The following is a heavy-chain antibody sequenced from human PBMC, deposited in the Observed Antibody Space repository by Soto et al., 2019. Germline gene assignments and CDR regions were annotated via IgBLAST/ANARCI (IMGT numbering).Heavy chain of an antibody. J-gene: IGHJ6*02. V-gene: IGHV1-8*01. CDR3: AKILGAARLRLYSYGMDV. CDR1: GYTFTSFD. Sequence: ASVKVSCKASGYTFTSFDINWVRQASGQGLEWMGWMNSNSGNTIYAQKFQGRVTISVDTSKNQFSLKLSSVTAADTAVYYCAKILGAARLRLYSYGMDVWGQGTTVTISS. D-gene: IGHD6-6*01. CDR2: MNSNSGNT.